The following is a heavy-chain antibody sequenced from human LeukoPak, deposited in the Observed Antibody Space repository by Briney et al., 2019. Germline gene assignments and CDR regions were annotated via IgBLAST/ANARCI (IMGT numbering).Heavy chain of an antibody. CDR2: IYYSGST. Sequence: SETLSLTCTVSGGSISSGGYYWSWIRQHPGKGLEWIGYIYYSGSTYYNPSLRSRVTISVDTSKNQFSLKLSSVTAADTAVYYCARDVIVGATGSPSWGQGTLVTVSS. D-gene: IGHD1-26*01. J-gene: IGHJ5*02. CDR3: ARDVIVGATGSPS. V-gene: IGHV4-31*03. CDR1: GGSISSGGYY.